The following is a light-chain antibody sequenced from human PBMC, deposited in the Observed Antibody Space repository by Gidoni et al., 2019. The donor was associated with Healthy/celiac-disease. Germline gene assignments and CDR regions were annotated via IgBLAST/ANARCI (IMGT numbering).Light chain of an antibody. CDR1: QSVSSSY. Sequence: EIVLAQSPGTLSLSPGERATLSCRASQSVSSSYLAWYQQKTGQAPRLLIYGASSRATGIPDRFIGSGSGTDFTLTISRLEPEDFSVYYCQQYGSTQTYTFGQGTKLEIK. J-gene: IGKJ2*01. CDR3: QQYGSTQTYT. CDR2: GAS. V-gene: IGKV3-20*01.